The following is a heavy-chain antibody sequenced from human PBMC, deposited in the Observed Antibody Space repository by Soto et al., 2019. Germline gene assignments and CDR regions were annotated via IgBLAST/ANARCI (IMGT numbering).Heavy chain of an antibody. CDR2: ISGSGTTT. Sequence: GESLKISCAASGFTFESFAMSWVRQAPGKCLEWVSTISGSGTTTYYAESVKGRFSVSRDNSRDTVYLQVNSLGADDTAVYFCAKQGALRPSDHFYELDVWGQGTTVTVSS. D-gene: IGHD5-12*01. J-gene: IGHJ6*02. CDR1: GFTFESFA. V-gene: IGHV3-23*01. CDR3: AKQGALRPSDHFYELDV.